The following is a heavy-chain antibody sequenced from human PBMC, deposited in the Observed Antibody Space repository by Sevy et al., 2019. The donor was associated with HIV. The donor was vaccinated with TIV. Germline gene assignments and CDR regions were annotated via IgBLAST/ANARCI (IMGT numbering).Heavy chain of an antibody. CDR2: INSNGSST. D-gene: IGHD3-10*01. CDR3: ARVADYYGSGSYYTIFDY. J-gene: IGHJ4*02. CDR1: GFTFSSHW. Sequence: GGSLRLSCAASGFTFSSHWMHWVRQPPGKGLVWVSRINSNGSSTSYADSVKGRLTISRDNAKNTLYLQMNSLRAEDTAVYYCARVADYYGSGSYYTIFDYWGQGTLVTVSS. V-gene: IGHV3-74*01.